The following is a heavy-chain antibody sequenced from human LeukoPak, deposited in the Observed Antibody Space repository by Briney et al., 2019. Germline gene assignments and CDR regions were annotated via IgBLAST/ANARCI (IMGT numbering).Heavy chain of an antibody. CDR3: ARLGYESNGNYLDY. J-gene: IGHJ4*02. V-gene: IGHV4-59*01. CDR2: IYHSGST. CDR1: GGSISSSY. Sequence: SETLSLTCTVSGGSISSSYWSWIRQPPGKGLEWIGHIYHSGSTNYNASLKSRVTISVDTSKSHFSLRLNSVTAADTAVYYCARLGYESNGNYLDYWGQETLVTVSS. D-gene: IGHD3-22*01.